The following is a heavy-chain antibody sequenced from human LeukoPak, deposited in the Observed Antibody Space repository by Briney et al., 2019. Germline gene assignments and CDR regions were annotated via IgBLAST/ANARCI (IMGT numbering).Heavy chain of an antibody. V-gene: IGHV3-21*01. CDR2: ISSSSSYI. J-gene: IGHJ4*02. Sequence: PGGSLRLSCAASGFTFSSYSMNWVRQAPGKGLEWVSSISSSSSYIYYADSVKGRFTISRGNAKNLLYLQMNSLRAEDTAVYYCARDGLYNWNDVDYWGQGTLVTVSS. CDR3: ARDGLYNWNDVDY. D-gene: IGHD1-1*01. CDR1: GFTFSSYS.